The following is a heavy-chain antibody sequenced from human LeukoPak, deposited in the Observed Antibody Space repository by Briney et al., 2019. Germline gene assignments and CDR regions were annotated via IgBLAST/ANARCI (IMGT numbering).Heavy chain of an antibody. CDR3: ARGRCSSTSCYLLDY. V-gene: IGHV1-46*03. Sequence: ASVKVSCXASGYTFTSYYMHWVRQAHGQGLEWMGIINPSGGSTSYAQKLQGRVTMTRDTSTSTVYMELSSLRSEDTAVYYCARGRCSSTSCYLLDYWGQGTLVTVSS. D-gene: IGHD2-2*01. J-gene: IGHJ4*02. CDR1: GYTFTSYY. CDR2: INPSGGST.